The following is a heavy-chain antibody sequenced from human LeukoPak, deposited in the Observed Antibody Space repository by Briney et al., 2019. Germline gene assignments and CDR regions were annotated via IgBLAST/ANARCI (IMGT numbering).Heavy chain of an antibody. V-gene: IGHV4-39*07. CDR3: ASKVTRTVDY. CDR1: GGSISSSSYS. CDR2: IYYSGST. D-gene: IGHD3/OR15-3a*01. J-gene: IGHJ4*02. Sequence: SETLSLTCTVSGGSISSSSYSRGWVRQPPGKWLEWIGSIYYSGSTYYNPSLKSRVTISVDTSKNQFSLKLSSVTAADTAVYYCASKVTRTVDYWGQGTLVTVSS.